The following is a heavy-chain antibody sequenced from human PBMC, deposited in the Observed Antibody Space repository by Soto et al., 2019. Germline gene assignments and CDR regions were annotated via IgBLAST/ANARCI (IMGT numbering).Heavy chain of an antibody. V-gene: IGHV3-23*01. CDR2: IGGGGSST. CDR3: AKEGALGLYYFDY. Sequence: GGSLRLSCAASGFTFSTYVMSWVRQAPGKGPEWVSTIGGGGSSTYYADSVKGRFTISRDNSKNKLYLQMNSLRPEDTAVYYCAKEGALGLYYFDYWGQGTLVTVSS. D-gene: IGHD3-10*01. J-gene: IGHJ4*02. CDR1: GFTFSTYV.